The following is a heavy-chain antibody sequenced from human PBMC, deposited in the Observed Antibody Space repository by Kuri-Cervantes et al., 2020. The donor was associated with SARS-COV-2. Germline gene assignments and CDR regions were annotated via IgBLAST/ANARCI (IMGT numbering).Heavy chain of an antibody. J-gene: IGHJ4*02. Sequence: GESLKISCAASGFTFSSYAMHWVRQASGKGLEWVGRVRGKANNYATAYAASVKGRFTISGDDSKNMAYLQMNSLKFEDTAVYYCTTLIDYWGQGALVTVSS. V-gene: IGHV3-73*01. CDR2: VRGKANNYAT. CDR3: TTLIDY. CDR1: GFTFSSYA.